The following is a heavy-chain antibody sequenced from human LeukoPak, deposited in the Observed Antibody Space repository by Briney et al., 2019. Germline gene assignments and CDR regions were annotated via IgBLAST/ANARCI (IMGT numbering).Heavy chain of an antibody. CDR3: ARDLIAVRPGWFDP. Sequence: ASVKVSCKASGYTFTTYGISWVRVAPGQGLEWMGWISAYNGNTNYAQQFQGRVTMTTDTSMSTAYTELRSLRSDDTAVYYCARDLIAVRPGWFDPWGQGSLVTVSS. J-gene: IGHJ5*02. D-gene: IGHD6-6*01. V-gene: IGHV1-18*01. CDR1: GYTFTTYG. CDR2: ISAYNGNT.